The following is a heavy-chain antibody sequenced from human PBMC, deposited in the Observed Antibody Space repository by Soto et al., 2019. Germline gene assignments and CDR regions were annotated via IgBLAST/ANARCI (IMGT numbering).Heavy chain of an antibody. V-gene: IGHV5-51*01. CDR1: GYSFTSYW. J-gene: IGHJ6*02. Sequence: PVESLKISCKGSGYSFTSYWIGWVRQMPGKGLEWMGIIYPGDSDTRYSPSFQGQVTISADKSISTAYLQWSSLKASDTAMYYCARHGGDILTEGVYYGMDVWCQGTTVTVSS. D-gene: IGHD3-9*01. CDR2: IYPGDSDT. CDR3: ARHGGDILTEGVYYGMDV.